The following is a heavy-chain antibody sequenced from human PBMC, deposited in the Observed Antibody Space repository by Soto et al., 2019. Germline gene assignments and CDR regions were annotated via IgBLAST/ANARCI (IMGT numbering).Heavy chain of an antibody. J-gene: IGHJ4*02. CDR1: GGSINGYY. CDR2: IYYSGST. Sequence: SETLSLTCTVSGGSINGYYWSWIRQPPGKGLQWIGYIYYSGSTNYNPSLKSRVTISVVSSKNQVSLKLSSVTAADMAVYYCTRVGGYYGDYPNFDYWGQGTLVTVSS. CDR3: TRVGGYYGDYPNFDY. V-gene: IGHV4-59*01. D-gene: IGHD4-17*01.